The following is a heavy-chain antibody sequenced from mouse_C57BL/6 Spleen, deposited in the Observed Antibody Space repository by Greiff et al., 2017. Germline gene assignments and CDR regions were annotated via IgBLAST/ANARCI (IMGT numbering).Heavy chain of an antibody. J-gene: IGHJ1*03. D-gene: IGHD2-4*01. CDR2: IYPGSGST. V-gene: IGHV1-55*01. CDR3: ARRDYDYGERYFDV. CDR1: GYTFTSYW. Sequence: QVQLKQPGAELVKPGASVKMSCKASGYTFTSYWITWVKQRPGQGLEWIGDIYPGSGSTNYNEKFKSKATLTVDTSSSTAYMQLSSLTSEDSAVYYCARRDYDYGERYFDVWGTGTTVTVSS.